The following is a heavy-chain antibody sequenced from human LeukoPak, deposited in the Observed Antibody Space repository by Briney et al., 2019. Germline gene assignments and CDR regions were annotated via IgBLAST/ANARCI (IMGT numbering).Heavy chain of an antibody. CDR2: ISSSSSTI. Sequence: GGSLRLSCAASGFTFSSYSMNWVRQAPGKGLEWVSYISSSSSTIYYAGSVKGRFTISRDNAKNSLYLQMNSLRDEDTAVYYCARILWATGTTSPVDYWGQGTLVTVSS. CDR1: GFTFSSYS. D-gene: IGHD1-1*01. V-gene: IGHV3-48*02. CDR3: ARILWATGTTSPVDY. J-gene: IGHJ4*02.